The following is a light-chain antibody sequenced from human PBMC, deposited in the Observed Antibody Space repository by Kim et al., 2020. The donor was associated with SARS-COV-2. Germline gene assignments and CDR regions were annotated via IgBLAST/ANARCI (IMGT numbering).Light chain of an antibody. Sequence: SVPLTCKRTSRDVGVYTYVSWYHKHTGNAPKVMIYDVSKRPSGVPDRFSGSKSGNTASLTISGLQAEDEADYYCCSYAGSYTNYVFGTGTKVTVL. V-gene: IGLV2-11*01. J-gene: IGLJ1*01. CDR3: CSYAGSYTNYV. CDR2: DVS. CDR1: SRDVGVYTY.